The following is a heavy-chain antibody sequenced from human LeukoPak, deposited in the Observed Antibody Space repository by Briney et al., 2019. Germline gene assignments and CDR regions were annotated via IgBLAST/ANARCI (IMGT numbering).Heavy chain of an antibody. CDR3: AKGLNWFDP. D-gene: IGHD3/OR15-3a*01. CDR1: GFTFSGSA. J-gene: IGHJ5*02. V-gene: IGHV3-73*01. Sequence: GGSLRLSCAASGFTFSGSAMHWVRQASGKGLEWVGRIRSKANSYATAYAASVKGRFTISRDDSKNTAYLQMNSLKTEDTAVYYCAKGLNWFDPWGQGTLVTVSS. CDR2: IRSKANSYAT.